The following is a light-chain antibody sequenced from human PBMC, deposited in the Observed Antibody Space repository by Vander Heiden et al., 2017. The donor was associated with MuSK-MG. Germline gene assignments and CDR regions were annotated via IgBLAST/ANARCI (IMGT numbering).Light chain of an antibody. Sequence: EIVMKQSPATLSVSPGERATLSCRASQSVSSNLAWYQQKPGQAPRLLIYGASTRATGFPARFSGSGSGTEFTLTISSLQSEDFAVYYCQQYNNWPLTFGGGTKVEIK. CDR1: QSVSSN. CDR3: QQYNNWPLT. V-gene: IGKV3-15*01. J-gene: IGKJ4*01. CDR2: GAS.